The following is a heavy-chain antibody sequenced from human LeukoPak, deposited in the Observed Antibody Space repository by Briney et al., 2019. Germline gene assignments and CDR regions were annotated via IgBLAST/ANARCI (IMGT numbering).Heavy chain of an antibody. J-gene: IGHJ6*03. CDR3: AKHPVSSREKNYYMDV. V-gene: IGHV3-23*01. D-gene: IGHD6-13*01. CDR1: GFIFSSYS. CDR2: ISGSGGST. Sequence: GGSLRLSCVGSGFIFSSYSMNWVRQAPGKGLEWVSAISGSGGSTYYAGSVKGRFTISRDNSKNTLYLQMNSLRAEDTAVYYCAKHPVSSREKNYYMDVWGKGTTVTVSS.